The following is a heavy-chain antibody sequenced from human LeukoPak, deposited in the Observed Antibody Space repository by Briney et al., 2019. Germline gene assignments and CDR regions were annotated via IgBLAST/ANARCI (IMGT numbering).Heavy chain of an antibody. V-gene: IGHV4-61*02. D-gene: IGHD1-26*01. CDR1: GASISSGTDY. CDR3: ARESLGPPYYFDY. Sequence: PSQTLSLTCNVSGASISSGTDYWSWIRQPAGKGLEWIGRIYTSGSTKYNPSLKSRVTISIDTSKNQFSLKLTSVTAADTVVYYCARESLGPPYYFDYWGQGTLVTVSS. J-gene: IGHJ4*02. CDR2: IYTSGST.